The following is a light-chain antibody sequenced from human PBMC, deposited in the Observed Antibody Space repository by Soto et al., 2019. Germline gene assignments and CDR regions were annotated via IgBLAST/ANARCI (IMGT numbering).Light chain of an antibody. V-gene: IGKV1-5*01. J-gene: IGKJ1*01. Sequence: DIQMTQSPFTLSASVGDRVTITCRASQSINARLAWHQQKPGKAPKVLIYDASNLESGVPSRFSGSGSGREFTLTISSLQPDDFETYYCQQYNSYPWTFGQGTKVDIX. CDR1: QSINAR. CDR2: DAS. CDR3: QQYNSYPWT.